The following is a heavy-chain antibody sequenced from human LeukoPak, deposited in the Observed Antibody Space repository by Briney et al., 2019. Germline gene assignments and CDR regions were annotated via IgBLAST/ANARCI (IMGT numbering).Heavy chain of an antibody. J-gene: IGHJ4*02. CDR3: AKDLFNYYDSREGIFDY. CDR1: GFTVSSNY. CDR2: ISYDGSNK. Sequence: QPGGSLRLSCAASGFTVSSNYMSWVRQAPGKGLEWVAVISYDGSNKYYADSVKGRFTISRDNSKNTLYLQMNSLRAEDTAVYYCAKDLFNYYDSREGIFDYWGQGTLVTVSS. D-gene: IGHD3-22*01. V-gene: IGHV3-30*18.